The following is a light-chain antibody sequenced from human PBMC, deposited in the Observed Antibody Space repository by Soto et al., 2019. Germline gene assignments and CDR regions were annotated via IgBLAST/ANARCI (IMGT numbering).Light chain of an antibody. J-gene: IGLJ2*01. Sequence: QSVLTQPPSVSGAPGQRVTIACTGSSSNIGAGYDVHWYRHFPGVAPKLLLFRSSHRPSGVPDRFSGFTSGTSASLAITGLQPEDEGVYYCQPFVSGRVGLIIGAGTKLTVL. CDR1: SSNIGAGYD. CDR2: RSS. V-gene: IGLV1-40*01. CDR3: QPFVSGRVGLI.